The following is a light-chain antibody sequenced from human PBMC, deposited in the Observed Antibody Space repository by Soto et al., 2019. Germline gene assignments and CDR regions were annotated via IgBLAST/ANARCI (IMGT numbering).Light chain of an antibody. CDR2: EVS. CDR1: SSDIGLYNY. J-gene: IGLJ3*02. CDR3: SSYTTKNTLVV. Sequence: QSVLTQPASVSGSPGQSITISCTGTSSDIGLYNYVSWYLQHPGKAPKLMIFEVSNRPSGISNRFSGSKSGNTASLTISGLQAEDEADYYCSSYTTKNTLVVFGGGTKVTVL. V-gene: IGLV2-14*01.